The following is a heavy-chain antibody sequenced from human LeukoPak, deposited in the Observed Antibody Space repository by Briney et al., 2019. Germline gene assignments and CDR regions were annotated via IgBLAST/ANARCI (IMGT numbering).Heavy chain of an antibody. V-gene: IGHV4-34*01. Sequence: SETLSLTCAVYGGSFSGFYWSWIRQPPGKGLEWTGEINHSGTTKYNPSLKSRVTISVDTSRNQFSLRLNSVTAADTAVYFCARGNYGSGSYYVVQFDYWGQGTLVTVSS. CDR3: ARGNYGSGSYYVVQFDY. CDR2: INHSGTT. D-gene: IGHD3-10*01. CDR1: GGSFSGFY. J-gene: IGHJ4*02.